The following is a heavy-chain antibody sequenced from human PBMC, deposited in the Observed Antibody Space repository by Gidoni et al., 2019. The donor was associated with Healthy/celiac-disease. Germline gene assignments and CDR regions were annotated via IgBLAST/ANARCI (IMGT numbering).Heavy chain of an antibody. V-gene: IGHV3-33*01. CDR1: GFTFSSYG. J-gene: IGHJ4*02. CDR3: ARDRSSSWPTDFDY. D-gene: IGHD6-13*01. Sequence: QVQLVESGGGVVQPGRSLRLSCAASGFTFSSYGMHWVRQAPGKGLEWVAVIWYDGSNKYYADSEKGRFTISRDNSKNTLYLQMNSLRAEDTAVYYCARDRSSSWPTDFDYWGQGTLVSVSS. CDR2: IWYDGSNK.